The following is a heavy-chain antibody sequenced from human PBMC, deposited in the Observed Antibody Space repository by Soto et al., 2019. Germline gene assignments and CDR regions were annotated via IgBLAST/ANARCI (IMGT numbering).Heavy chain of an antibody. Sequence: EGSLGLSCAASGFTFSSYAMSWVRQAPGKGLEWVSAISGSGGSTYYADSVKGRFTISRDNSKNTLYLQMNSLRAEDTAVYYCAKLVVPAAIGYYGKDVWGQGTTCTVSS. CDR2: ISGSGGST. J-gene: IGHJ6*02. D-gene: IGHD2-2*02. V-gene: IGHV3-23*01. CDR1: GFTFSSYA. CDR3: AKLVVPAAIGYYGKDV.